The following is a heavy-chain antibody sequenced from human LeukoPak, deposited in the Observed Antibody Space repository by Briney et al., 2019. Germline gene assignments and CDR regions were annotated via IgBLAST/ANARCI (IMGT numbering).Heavy chain of an antibody. V-gene: IGHV3-30*02. Sequence: GGSLRLSCAASGFTFSSYEMNWVRQAPGKGLEWVAFIRYDGSNKYYADSVKGRFTISRDNSKNTLYLQMNSLRAEDTAVYYCAKSEEAYGDLTLFDYWGQGTLVTVSS. CDR2: IRYDGSNK. CDR3: AKSEEAYGDLTLFDY. D-gene: IGHD4-17*01. CDR1: GFTFSSYE. J-gene: IGHJ4*02.